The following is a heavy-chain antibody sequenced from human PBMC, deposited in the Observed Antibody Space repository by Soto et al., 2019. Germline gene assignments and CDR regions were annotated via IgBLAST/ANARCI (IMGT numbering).Heavy chain of an antibody. D-gene: IGHD1-26*01. Sequence: TGGSLRLSCAASGFTFSSYGMHWVRQAPGKGLERVAVIWYDGSNKYYADSVKGRFTISRDNSKNTLYLQMNSLRAEDTAVYYCARDPAYSGSPQYYFDYWGQGTLVTVSS. CDR1: GFTFSSYG. V-gene: IGHV3-33*01. CDR3: ARDPAYSGSPQYYFDY. J-gene: IGHJ4*02. CDR2: IWYDGSNK.